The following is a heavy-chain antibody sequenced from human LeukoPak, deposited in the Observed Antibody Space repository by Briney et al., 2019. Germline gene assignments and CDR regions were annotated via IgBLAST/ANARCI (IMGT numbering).Heavy chain of an antibody. CDR1: GFTFSSYW. CDR3: ARQANYYDSSGKGLDY. V-gene: IGHV3-7*01. D-gene: IGHD3-22*01. CDR2: IKQDGSEK. J-gene: IGHJ4*02. Sequence: GGSLRLSCAASGFTFSSYWMSWVRQAPGKGLEWVANIKQDGSEKYYVDSVKGRFTISRDNAKNSLYLQMNSLRAEDTAVYYCARQANYYDSSGKGLDYWSQGTLVTVSS.